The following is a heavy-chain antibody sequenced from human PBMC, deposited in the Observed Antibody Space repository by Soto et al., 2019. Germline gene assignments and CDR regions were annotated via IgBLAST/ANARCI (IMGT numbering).Heavy chain of an antibody. CDR3: AKGDYGDYYYFDY. J-gene: IGHJ4*02. CDR2: ISYDGSNK. V-gene: IGHV3-30*18. D-gene: IGHD4-17*01. CDR1: GFTFSSYG. Sequence: GGSLRLSCAASGFTFSSYGMHWVRQAPGKGLEWVAVISYDGSNKYYADSVKGRFTISRDNSKNTLYLQMNSLRAEDTAVYYCAKGDYGDYYYFDYWGQGTLVTVSS.